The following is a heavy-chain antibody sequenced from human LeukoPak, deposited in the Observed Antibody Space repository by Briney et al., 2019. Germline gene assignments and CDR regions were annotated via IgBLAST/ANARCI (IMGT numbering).Heavy chain of an antibody. CDR1: GGSISSSNW. CDR3: ARAILEQQLVRWFDP. J-gene: IGHJ5*02. CDR2: IYHSGST. Sequence: SSGTLSLTCAVSGGSISSSNWWSWVRQPPGKGLEWIGEIYHSGSTNYNPSLKSRVTISVDKSKNQFSLKLSSVTAADTAVYYCARAILEQQLVRWFDPWGQGTLVTVSS. V-gene: IGHV4-4*02. D-gene: IGHD6-13*01.